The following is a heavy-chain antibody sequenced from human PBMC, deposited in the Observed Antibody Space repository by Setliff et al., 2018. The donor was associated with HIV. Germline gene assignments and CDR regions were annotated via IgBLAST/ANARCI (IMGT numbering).Heavy chain of an antibody. Sequence: HPGGSLRLSCAASGFTFSSYAMSWVRQAPGKGLEWVSAISGSGGSTYYADSVKGRFTVSRDNAKNMLYLQMNGLRAEDTAVYYCARDIGGYSSLWGQGTLVTVSS. CDR3: ARDIGGYSSL. CDR2: ISGSGGST. V-gene: IGHV3-23*01. J-gene: IGHJ4*02. CDR1: GFTFSSYA. D-gene: IGHD6-19*01.